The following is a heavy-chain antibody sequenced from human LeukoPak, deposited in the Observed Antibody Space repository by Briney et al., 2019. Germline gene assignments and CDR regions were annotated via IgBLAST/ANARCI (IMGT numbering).Heavy chain of an antibody. V-gene: IGHV1-69*13. CDR2: IIPIFGTA. J-gene: IGHJ4*02. CDR3: AGTDYGDYYFDY. Sequence: SVKVSCKASGGTFSSYAISWVRQAPGQGLEWMGGIIPIFGTANYAQKFQGRVTITADESTSTAYMELSSLRSEDTAVYYCAGTDYGDYYFDYWGQGTLVTVSS. D-gene: IGHD4-17*01. CDR1: GGTFSSYA.